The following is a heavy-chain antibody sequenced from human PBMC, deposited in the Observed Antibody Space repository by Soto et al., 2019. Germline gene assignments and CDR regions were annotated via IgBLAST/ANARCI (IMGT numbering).Heavy chain of an antibody. V-gene: IGHV3-21*01. Sequence: EVQLVESGGGLVKPGGSLRLSCSASGFTFSDYSMNWVRQAPGKGLEWVSFISSSNYITYADSLKGRFIISRDNTKNSLVLQMNSLRVEDTAVYYCARGRRHDSSGYYFDYWGQENLVTVSS. CDR1: GFTFSDYS. D-gene: IGHD3-22*01. CDR2: ISSSNYI. J-gene: IGHJ4*02. CDR3: ARGRRHDSSGYYFDY.